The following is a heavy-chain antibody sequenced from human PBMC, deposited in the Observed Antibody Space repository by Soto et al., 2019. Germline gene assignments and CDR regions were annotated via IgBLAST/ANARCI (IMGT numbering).Heavy chain of an antibody. J-gene: IGHJ6*02. Sequence: SGPTVVNPTQTLTLTCTFSGFSLSTSGVGVGWIRQPPGKALEWLALIYWNDDKRYSPSLKSRLTITKDTSKNQVVLTMTNMDPVDTATYYCAHSRPPHCSSTSCSKIYYYYYGMDVWGQGTTVTVSS. V-gene: IGHV2-5*01. CDR2: IYWNDDK. CDR3: AHSRPPHCSSTSCSKIYYYYYGMDV. CDR1: GFSLSTSGVG. D-gene: IGHD2-2*01.